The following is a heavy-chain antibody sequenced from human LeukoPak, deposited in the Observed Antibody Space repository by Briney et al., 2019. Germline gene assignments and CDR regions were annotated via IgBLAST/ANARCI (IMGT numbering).Heavy chain of an antibody. V-gene: IGHV4-39*07. J-gene: IGHJ4*02. D-gene: IGHD6-19*01. CDR2: IYYTGGT. CDR3: ARISSGWGFDY. Sequence: PSETLSLTCSVSGGSVTTSSYYWGWIRQPPEKGLEWIGSIYYTGGTYYSPSLKSRVTISVDKSKNQFSLKLSSVTAADTAVYYCARISSGWGFDYWGQGTLVTVSS. CDR1: GGSVTTSSYY.